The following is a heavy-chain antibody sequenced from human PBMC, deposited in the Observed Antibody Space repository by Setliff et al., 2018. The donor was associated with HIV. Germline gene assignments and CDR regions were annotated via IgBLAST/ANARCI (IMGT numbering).Heavy chain of an antibody. J-gene: IGHJ5*02. Sequence: ASVKVSCKASGYTFTTYSMNWVRQAPGQGLEWMGWINTNTGNPTYAQGFTGRFVFSLDTSVSTAYLQISSLKAEDAAVYYCARASRYCSRTSCHGDWFDPWGQGTLVTVSS. D-gene: IGHD2-2*01. CDR2: INTNTGNP. V-gene: IGHV7-4-1*02. CDR3: ARASRYCSRTSCHGDWFDP. CDR1: GYTFTTYS.